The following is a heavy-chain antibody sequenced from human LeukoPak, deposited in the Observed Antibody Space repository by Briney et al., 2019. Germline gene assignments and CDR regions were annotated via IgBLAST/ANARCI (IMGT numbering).Heavy chain of an antibody. D-gene: IGHD1-26*01. CDR1: GFTFSSYW. V-gene: IGHV3-74*01. CDR2: INSDGSST. J-gene: IGHJ1*01. Sequence: PGGSLRLSCAASGFTFSSYWMHWVRQAPGKGLVWVSRINSDGSSTSYADSVKGRFTISRDNAKNSLYLQMNSLRAEDTAVYYCARDPIFKVGATPMDFQHWGQGTLVTVSS. CDR3: ARDPIFKVGATPMDFQH.